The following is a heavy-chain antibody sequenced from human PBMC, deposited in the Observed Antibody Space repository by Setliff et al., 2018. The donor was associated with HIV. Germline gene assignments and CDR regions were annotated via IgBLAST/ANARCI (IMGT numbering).Heavy chain of an antibody. J-gene: IGHJ4*02. CDR2: IHYSGST. V-gene: IGHV4-59*01. CDR1: GGSISNYY. D-gene: IGHD1-26*01. Sequence: PSETLSLTFTVSGGSISNYYWSWIRQSPEKGLEWIGYIHYSGSTNYNPSLKSRVTISLDTSKNQFSLKLSSVTAADTAIYYCARLRDMEWELIGLDYWGRGTLVTVSS. CDR3: ARLRDMEWELIGLDY.